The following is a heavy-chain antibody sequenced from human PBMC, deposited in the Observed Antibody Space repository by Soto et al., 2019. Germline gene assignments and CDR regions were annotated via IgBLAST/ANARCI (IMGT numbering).Heavy chain of an antibody. CDR2: IGTAGDT. CDR3: ARQSSSSDSLDY. CDR1: GFTFSSYD. D-gene: IGHD6-6*01. J-gene: IGHJ4*02. Sequence: GGSLRLSCAASGFTFSSYDMHWVRQATGKGLEWVSAIGTAGDTYYPGSVKGRFTISRENAKNSLYLQMNSLRAGDTAVYYCARQSSSSDSLDYWGQGTLVTVSS. V-gene: IGHV3-13*01.